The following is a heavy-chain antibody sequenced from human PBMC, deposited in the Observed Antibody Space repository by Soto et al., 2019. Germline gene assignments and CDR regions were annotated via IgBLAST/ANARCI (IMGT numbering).Heavy chain of an antibody. J-gene: IGHJ4*02. Sequence: PGWSLRLSCASSVFTFISYWMHWVRQAPGKGLVWVSRINSDGSSTSYADSVKGRFTISRDNAKNTLYLQMNSLRAEDTAVYYCARGPTYDSSGYPDFDYWGQGTLVTVSS. CDR2: INSDGSST. D-gene: IGHD3-22*01. CDR3: ARGPTYDSSGYPDFDY. V-gene: IGHV3-74*01. CDR1: VFTFISYW.